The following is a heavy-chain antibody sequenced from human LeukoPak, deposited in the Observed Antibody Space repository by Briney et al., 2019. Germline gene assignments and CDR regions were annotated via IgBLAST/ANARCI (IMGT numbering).Heavy chain of an antibody. CDR1: GFTFSSYA. V-gene: IGHV3-64*01. J-gene: IGHJ6*02. D-gene: IGHD6-19*01. CDR3: ARTLQWLVYYGMDV. CDR2: ISSNGGST. Sequence: GGSLRLSCAASGFTFSSYAMHWVRQAPGKGLEYVSAISSNGGSTYYANSVKGRFTISRDNSKNTLYLQMGSLRAEDMAVYYCARTLQWLVYYGMDVWGQGTTVTVSS.